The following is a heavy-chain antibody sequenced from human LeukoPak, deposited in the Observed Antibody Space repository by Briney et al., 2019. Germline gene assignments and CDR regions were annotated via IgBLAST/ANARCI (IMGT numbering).Heavy chain of an antibody. J-gene: IGHJ3*02. D-gene: IGHD2-15*01. V-gene: IGHV4-39*07. CDR3: ARSYCGGGSCGAFDI. CDR1: GGSTSSSSFY. Sequence: SETLSLTCTVSGGSTSSSSFYWGWIRQPPGKGLECIGRISYSGRTYYNPSLKSRVTISVDTSKNQFSLRLSSVTAADTAVYYCARSYCGGGSCGAFDIWGQGTMVTVSS. CDR2: ISYSGRT.